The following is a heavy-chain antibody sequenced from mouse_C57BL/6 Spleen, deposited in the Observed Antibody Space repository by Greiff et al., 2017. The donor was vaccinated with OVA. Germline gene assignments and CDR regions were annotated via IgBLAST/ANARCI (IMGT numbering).Heavy chain of an antibody. Sequence: EVKLVESGGGLVKPGGSLKLSCAASGFTFSDYGMHWVRQAPEKGLEWVAYISSGSSTIYYADTVKGRFTISRDNAKNTLFLQMTSLRSEDTAMYYCARLHYGPYYFDYWGQGTTLTVSS. CDR1: GFTFSDYG. CDR3: ARLHYGPYYFDY. V-gene: IGHV5-17*01. D-gene: IGHD1-1*01. CDR2: ISSGSSTI. J-gene: IGHJ2*01.